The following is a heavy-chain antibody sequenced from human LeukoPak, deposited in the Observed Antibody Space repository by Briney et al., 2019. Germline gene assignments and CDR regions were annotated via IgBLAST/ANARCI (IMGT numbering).Heavy chain of an antibody. CDR1: GVSFSRYW. CDR2: IKEDGSER. J-gene: IGHJ1*01. D-gene: IGHD6-19*01. Sequence: GGSLRLSCAASGVSFSRYWMSWVRQAPGKGLEGVADIKEDGSERYYVHSMKPRFTIPRNNAKTSLYLQMHSLRAEDTAAYYCARGANSAWYPEYFPHWGQAPLLTAPS. CDR3: ARGANSAWYPEYFPH. V-gene: IGHV3-7*01.